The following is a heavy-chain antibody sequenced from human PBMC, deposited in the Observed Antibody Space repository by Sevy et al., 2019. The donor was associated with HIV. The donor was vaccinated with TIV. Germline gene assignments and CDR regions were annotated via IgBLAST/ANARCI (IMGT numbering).Heavy chain of an antibody. CDR1: GFTFSSYG. D-gene: IGHD2-2*01. Sequence: GGSLTLSCAASGFTFSSYGMHWVRHAPGKGLEWVAVIWNDGSNQYYADSVEGRFTVSRDNSTNTLYLQMNSLRAEDTAVYYCARAPGYCTSTNCYDWFDPWGHGTLVTVSS. V-gene: IGHV3-33*01. CDR2: IWNDGSNQ. CDR3: ARAPGYCTSTNCYDWFDP. J-gene: IGHJ5*02.